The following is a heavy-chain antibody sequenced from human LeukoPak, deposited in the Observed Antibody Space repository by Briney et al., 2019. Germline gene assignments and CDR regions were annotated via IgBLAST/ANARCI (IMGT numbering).Heavy chain of an antibody. CDR2: ISHSGTYI. CDR3: AREAVPGTGWFDP. D-gene: IGHD6-19*01. J-gene: IGHJ5*02. Sequence: GGSLRLSCVVSGFTLSISEMNWVRQAPGKGLEWVSSISHSGTYIYYADSVKGRFTLSRDTSKNSLFLQMNSLRAEETAVYYCAREAVPGTGWFDPWGQGTLVTVSS. CDR1: GFTLSISE. V-gene: IGHV3-21*01.